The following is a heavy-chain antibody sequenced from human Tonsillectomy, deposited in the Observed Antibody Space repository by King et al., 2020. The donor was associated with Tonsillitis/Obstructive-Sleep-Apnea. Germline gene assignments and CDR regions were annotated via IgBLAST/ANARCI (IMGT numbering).Heavy chain of an antibody. CDR3: AIAPPGRLGFDY. V-gene: IGHV4-34*01. CDR1: GGSFSGYY. J-gene: IGHJ4*02. D-gene: IGHD3-9*01. Sequence: VQLQQWGAGLLKPSETLSLTCAVYGGSFSGYYYTWIRQPPGKGLEWVGEINHSGSTNYNPSLKSRVTISLDTSKNQFSLKLNSVTAADAAMYFCAIAPPGRLGFDYWGQGTLVTVSS. CDR2: INHSGST.